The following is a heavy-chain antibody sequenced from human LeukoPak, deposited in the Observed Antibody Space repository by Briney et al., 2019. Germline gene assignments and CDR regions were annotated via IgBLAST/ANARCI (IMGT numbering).Heavy chain of an antibody. D-gene: IGHD6-19*01. J-gene: IGHJ4*02. CDR3: ARDSSGWDN. CDR2: ISGSGGST. V-gene: IGHV3-23*01. CDR1: GFTFSNYA. Sequence: GGSLRLSCAACGFTFSNYAMSWVRQAPGKGLEWVSAISGSGGSTYYADSVKGRFTISRDNSKNTLYLQMDSLRAEDTAVYYCARDSSGWDNWGQGTLVTVSS.